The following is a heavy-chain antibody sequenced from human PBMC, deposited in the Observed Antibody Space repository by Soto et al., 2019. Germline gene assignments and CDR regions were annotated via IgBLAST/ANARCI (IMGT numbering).Heavy chain of an antibody. V-gene: IGHV3-11*01. D-gene: IGHD6-19*01. CDR3: ARDQKVESSGRNSYGMDD. Sequence: QVQLVESGGGLVKPGGSLRLSCAASGFTFSDYYMSWVRQAPGKGLEWISYISGSGSAMYYVNSVKGRFTISRDNAKNSLYLQMNSLRAEDTAVYYCARDQKVESSGRNSYGMDDWGQGTTVTVSS. J-gene: IGHJ6*02. CDR2: ISGSGSAM. CDR1: GFTFSDYY.